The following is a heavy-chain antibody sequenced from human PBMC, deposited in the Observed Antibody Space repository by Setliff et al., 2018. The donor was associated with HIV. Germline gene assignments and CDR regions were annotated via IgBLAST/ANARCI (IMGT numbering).Heavy chain of an antibody. D-gene: IGHD3-22*01. V-gene: IGHV3-48*01. CDR1: GFTFSRFS. CDR3: AKELAASGLGYFDS. CDR2: ISSGSTTI. J-gene: IGHJ4*02. Sequence: PGGSLRLSCAASGFTFSRFSMNWVRQAPGKGLEWVSYISSGSTTIYYADSVKGRFTISRDNAENSLYLQMNSLRAEDTAEYYCAKELAASGLGYFDSWGRGILVTVSS.